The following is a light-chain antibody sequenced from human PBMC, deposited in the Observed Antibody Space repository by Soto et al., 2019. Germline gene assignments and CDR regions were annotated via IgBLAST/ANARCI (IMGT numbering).Light chain of an antibody. J-gene: IGLJ1*01. CDR3: SSYPSSSTLYV. Sequence: QSVLTQPASVSGSPGQSITISCTGTSSDVGGYNYVSWYQQHPGKAPKLMIYDVSNRPSGVSNRFSGSKSGNTASLTISGLQAEDEAVYNCSSYPSSSTLYVFGTGTKVTVL. CDR2: DVS. V-gene: IGLV2-14*01. CDR1: SSDVGGYNY.